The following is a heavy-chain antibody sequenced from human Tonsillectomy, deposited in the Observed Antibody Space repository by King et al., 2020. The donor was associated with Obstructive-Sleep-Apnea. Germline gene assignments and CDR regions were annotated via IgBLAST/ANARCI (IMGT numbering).Heavy chain of an antibody. D-gene: IGHD1-26*01. CDR1: GGSISSGGYY. J-gene: IGHJ4*02. V-gene: IGHV4-31*03. CDR3: ARAEDSGSAVDY. CDR2: IYYSGST. Sequence: VQLQESGPGLVKPSQTLSLTCTVSGGSISSGGYYWSWIRQHPGKGLEWIGYIYYSGSTYYNPSLKSRVTISVDTSKNQFSLKLSSVTAADTAVYYCARAEDSGSAVDYWGQGTLVTVSS.